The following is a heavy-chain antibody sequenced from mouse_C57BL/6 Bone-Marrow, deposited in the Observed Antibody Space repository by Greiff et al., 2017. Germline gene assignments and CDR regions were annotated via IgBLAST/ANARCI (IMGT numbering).Heavy chain of an antibody. CDR3: TVYYGSSGGYYYAMDY. CDR2: IRLKSDNYAT. Sequence: EVKVVESGGGLVQPGGSMKLSCVASGFTFSNYWMNWVRQSPEKGLEWVAQIRLKSDNYATHYAESVKGRFTISRDDSKSSVYLQMNNLRAEDTGIYYCTVYYGSSGGYYYAMDYWGQGTSVTVSS. D-gene: IGHD1-1*01. J-gene: IGHJ4*01. V-gene: IGHV6-3*01. CDR1: GFTFSNYW.